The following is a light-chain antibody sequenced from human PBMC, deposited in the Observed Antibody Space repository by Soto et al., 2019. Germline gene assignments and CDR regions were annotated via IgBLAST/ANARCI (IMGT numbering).Light chain of an antibody. J-gene: IGKJ1*01. Sequence: EIVLTQSPGTLSLSPGERATLSCRASQSVSSSYLAWYQQKPGQAPRLLIYGASSRATGIPDRFSGSGSGTDFTLTISRLEPEDFAVHYCQQYGSSPWTFVQGTKVEIK. CDR3: QQYGSSPWT. CDR2: GAS. CDR1: QSVSSSY. V-gene: IGKV3-20*01.